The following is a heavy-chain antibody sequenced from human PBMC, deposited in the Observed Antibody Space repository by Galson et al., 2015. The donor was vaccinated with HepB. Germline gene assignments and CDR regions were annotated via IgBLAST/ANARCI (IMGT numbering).Heavy chain of an antibody. V-gene: IGHV3-30-3*01. CDR3: ARGRDKSWERIAVAVTGLQH. Sequence: SLRLSCAASGFTFSSYAMHWVRQAPGKGLEWVAVISYDGSNKYYADSVKGRFTISRDNSKNTLYLQMNSLRAEDTAVYYCARGRDKSWERIAVAVTGLQHWGQGTLVTVSS. CDR2: ISYDGSNK. D-gene: IGHD6-19*01. J-gene: IGHJ1*01. CDR1: GFTFSSYA.